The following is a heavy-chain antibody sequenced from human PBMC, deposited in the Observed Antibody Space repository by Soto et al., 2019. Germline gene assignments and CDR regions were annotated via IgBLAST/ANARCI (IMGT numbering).Heavy chain of an antibody. D-gene: IGHD2-8*01. Sequence: PETLSLTCTVSGGSISSYYWSWIRQPPGKGLEWIGYIYYSGSTNYNPSLKSRVTISVDTSKNQFSLKLSSVTAADTAVYYCARMRSVYYYYYMDVWGKGTTVTVSS. CDR2: IYYSGST. CDR1: GGSISSYY. CDR3: ARMRSVYYYYYMDV. J-gene: IGHJ6*03. V-gene: IGHV4-59*12.